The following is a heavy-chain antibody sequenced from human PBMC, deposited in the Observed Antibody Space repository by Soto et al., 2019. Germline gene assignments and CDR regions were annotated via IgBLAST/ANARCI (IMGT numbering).Heavy chain of an antibody. D-gene: IGHD2-15*01. CDR2: ISYDGSNK. CDR3: AQGRERRSGYYHH. Sequence: QVQLVEAGGGVVQPGRSLRLSCAASGFTFRSYGMHWVRQAPGKGLEWVAVISYDGSNKYYADSVKGRFTISRDNYKNTLFLQMNGRSAADTAVYYCAQGRERRSGYYHHCGLGTMVTVS. CDR1: GFTFRSYG. V-gene: IGHV3-30*18. J-gene: IGHJ1*01.